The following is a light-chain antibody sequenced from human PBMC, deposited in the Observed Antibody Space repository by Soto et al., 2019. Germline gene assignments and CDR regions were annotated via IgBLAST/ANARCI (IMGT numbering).Light chain of an antibody. J-gene: IGKJ2*01. V-gene: IGKV3-20*01. Sequence: EIVLTQSPGTLSLSPGERATVSCRASQSVSSSYLAWYQQKPGQAPRLLIHGASSRATGIPDRFSGSGSGTDFTLTISRLEPEDFAVYYCQQLGSSPYTFGQGTKLQIK. CDR1: QSVSSSY. CDR3: QQLGSSPYT. CDR2: GAS.